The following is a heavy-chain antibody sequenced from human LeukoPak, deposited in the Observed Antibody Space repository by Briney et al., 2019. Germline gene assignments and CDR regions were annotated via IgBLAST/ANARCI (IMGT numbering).Heavy chain of an antibody. CDR1: GDSISYYY. V-gene: IGHV4-4*07. D-gene: IGHD7-27*01. Sequence: SETLSVTCTVSGDSISYYYCSWIRQPAFKRLEWIGRIYISGSTNYNPSLKSRVTMSIDTSKNQFSLKLTSVTAADTAVYYCARKGGDDAFDFWGQGTMVTVSS. J-gene: IGHJ3*01. CDR2: IYISGST. CDR3: ARKGGDDAFDF.